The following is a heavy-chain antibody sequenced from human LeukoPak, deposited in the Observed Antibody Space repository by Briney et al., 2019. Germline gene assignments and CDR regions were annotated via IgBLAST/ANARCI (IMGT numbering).Heavy chain of an antibody. J-gene: IGHJ6*02. CDR1: GYTLTELS. Sequence: ASVKVSCKVSGYTLTELSMHWVRQAPGKGLEWMGGFDPEDGETIYAQKFQGRVTMTEDTSTDTAYMELSRLRSDDTAVYYCAISIPAAMQEPYYYYGMDVWGQGTTVTVSS. D-gene: IGHD2-2*01. V-gene: IGHV1-24*01. CDR2: FDPEDGET. CDR3: AISIPAAMQEPYYYYGMDV.